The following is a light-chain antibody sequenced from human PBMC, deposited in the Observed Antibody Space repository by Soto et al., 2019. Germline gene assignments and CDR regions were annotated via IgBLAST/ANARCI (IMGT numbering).Light chain of an antibody. CDR2: DVS. J-gene: IGLJ2*01. V-gene: IGLV2-14*03. CDR3: TSYTSSSTDVV. Sequence: QSVLTQPASVSGSPGQSITISCTGTSSDVGGYNYVSWYQQYPGRAPKLMIYDVSSRPSGVSDRFSGSKSGNTASLTISGLQAEDEAEYYCTSYTSSSTDVVFGGGTKLTVL. CDR1: SSDVGGYNY.